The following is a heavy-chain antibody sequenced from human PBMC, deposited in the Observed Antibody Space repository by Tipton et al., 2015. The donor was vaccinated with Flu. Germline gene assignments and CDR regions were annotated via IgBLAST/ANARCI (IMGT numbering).Heavy chain of an antibody. J-gene: IGHJ4*02. CDR3: ARALHRYYYGSGSYSEHLDY. CDR1: GFTFSSYW. D-gene: IGHD3-10*01. CDR2: IKQDGSEK. Sequence: EASGFTFSSYWMSWVRQAPGKGLEWVANIKQDGSEKYYVDSVKGRFTISRDNAKNSLYLQMNSLRAEDTAVYYCARALHRYYYGSGSYSEHLDYWGQGTLVTVSS. V-gene: IGHV3-7*01.